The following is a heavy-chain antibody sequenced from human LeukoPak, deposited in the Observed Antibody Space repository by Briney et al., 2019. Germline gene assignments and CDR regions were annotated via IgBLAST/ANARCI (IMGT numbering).Heavy chain of an antibody. CDR3: ARGAFSSSWYRGGLDY. V-gene: IGHV4-59*01. CDR2: IYYSGST. J-gene: IGHJ4*02. CDR1: GGSISSCY. Sequence: SETLSLTCTVSGGSISSCYWSWIRQPPGKGLEWIGYIYYSGSTNYNPSLKSRVTISVDTSKNQFSLKLSSVTAADTAVYYCARGAFSSSWYRGGLDYWGQGTLVTVSS. D-gene: IGHD6-13*01.